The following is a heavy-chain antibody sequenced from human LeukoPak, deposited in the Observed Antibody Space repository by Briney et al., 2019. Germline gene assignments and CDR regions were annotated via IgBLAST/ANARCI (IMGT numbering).Heavy chain of an antibody. D-gene: IGHD6-13*01. Sequence: GGSLRLSXAASGFTFSSYEMNWVRQAPGKGLEWVSYISSSGSTIYYADSVKGQFTISRDNAKNSLYLQMNSLRAEDTAVYYCARHSIAAAGLLYYYYYMDVWGKGTTVTVSS. CDR2: ISSSGSTI. CDR1: GFTFSSYE. CDR3: ARHSIAAAGLLYYYYYMDV. V-gene: IGHV3-48*03. J-gene: IGHJ6*03.